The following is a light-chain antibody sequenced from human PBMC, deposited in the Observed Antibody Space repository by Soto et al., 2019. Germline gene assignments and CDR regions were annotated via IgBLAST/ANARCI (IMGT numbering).Light chain of an antibody. CDR2: AAS. CDR3: QKYNSAPLA. CDR1: QGISNY. J-gene: IGKJ3*01. Sequence: DIQMTQSPSSLSASVGDRVTITCRATQGISNYLPWYQQKPGKVPKLLIYAASTLQSGGPSRFSGSGSGTDFTLTISSLQPEDVATYYCQKYNSAPLAFGPETKVDIK. V-gene: IGKV1-27*01.